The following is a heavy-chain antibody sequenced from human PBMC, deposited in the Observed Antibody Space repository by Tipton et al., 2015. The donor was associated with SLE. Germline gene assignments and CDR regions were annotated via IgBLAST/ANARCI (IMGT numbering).Heavy chain of an antibody. V-gene: IGHV4-61*02. CDR2: ISASGTT. CDR1: GDSIRRTNHY. CDR3: ASSLGYYFDY. D-gene: IGHD3-10*01. J-gene: IGHJ4*02. Sequence: TLSLTCTVSGDSIRRTNHYWSWVRQPAGKGLEWIGRISASGTTKYSPSLRSRVTISRDTSRNQFSLHLSSVTAADTAVYYCASSLGYYFDYWGQGTLVTVSS.